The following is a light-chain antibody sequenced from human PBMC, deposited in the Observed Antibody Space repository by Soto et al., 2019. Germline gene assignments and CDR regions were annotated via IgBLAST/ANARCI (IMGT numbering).Light chain of an antibody. J-gene: IGLJ2*01. Sequence: QPVLTQSPSASASLGASVKLTCTLSSGHRHHAIAWHQLQPEQGPRYLMKLNSDGSHTHGDGIPGRFSGSSSGAERNLSIASLQSEDEADYYCHTWDGGMVIFGGGTKVTVL. CDR1: SGHRHHA. CDR2: LNSDGSH. V-gene: IGLV4-69*01. CDR3: HTWDGGMVI.